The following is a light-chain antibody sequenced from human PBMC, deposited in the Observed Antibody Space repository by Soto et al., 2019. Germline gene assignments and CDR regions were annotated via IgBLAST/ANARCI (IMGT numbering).Light chain of an antibody. CDR3: KSYAGSNTYV. J-gene: IGLJ1*01. CDR1: SSNIGAEYD. V-gene: IGLV1-40*01. Sequence: QSVLTQPPSVSGAPGQRVAISCTGSSSNIGAEYDVHWYQQLPGTAPKRLIYGDNNRPSGVPDRFSGSKSGNTASLTVSGLQAADEADYFCKSYAGSNTYVFGSGTKVTVL. CDR2: GDN.